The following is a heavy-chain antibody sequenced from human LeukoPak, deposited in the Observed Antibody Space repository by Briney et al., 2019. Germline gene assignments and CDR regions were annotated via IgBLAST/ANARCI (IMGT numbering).Heavy chain of an antibody. CDR2: IIPIFGTA. CDR1: GGTFSSYA. CDR3: ARDGYSYGWQAFFDY. V-gene: IGHV1-69*13. J-gene: IGHJ4*02. D-gene: IGHD5-18*01. Sequence: SVKVSCKASGGTFSSYAISWVRQAPGQGLEWMGGIIPIFGTANYAQKFQGRVTITADESTSTAYTELSSLRSEDTAVYYCARDGYSYGWQAFFDYWGQGTLVTVSS.